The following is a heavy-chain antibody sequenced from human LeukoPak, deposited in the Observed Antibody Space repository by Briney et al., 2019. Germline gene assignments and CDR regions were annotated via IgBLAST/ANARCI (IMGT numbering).Heavy chain of an antibody. D-gene: IGHD2-2*01. CDR3: ARDVDDVVVIPAAMDV. Sequence: SLKVSCKASGGTFSNYAISWVRQAPGQRLEWMGGFIPVFGTAHYAQNFQGRVTITADESTSTVYLELSSLRSEDTAVYYCARDVDDVVVIPAAMDVWGQGTAVTVSS. CDR2: FIPVFGTA. V-gene: IGHV1-69*13. J-gene: IGHJ6*02. CDR1: GGTFSNYA.